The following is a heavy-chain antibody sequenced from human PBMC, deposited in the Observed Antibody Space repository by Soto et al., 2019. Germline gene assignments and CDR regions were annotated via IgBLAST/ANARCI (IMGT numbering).Heavy chain of an antibody. J-gene: IGHJ5*02. CDR2: INHTGGT. CDR3: ATRITVFGLLIPPFDP. CDR1: GGSVNGYY. V-gene: IGHV4-34*01. D-gene: IGHD3-3*01. Sequence: SETLSLTCAVYGGSVNGYYWNWIRQPPGKGLEWIGGINHTGGTHYNPSLKSRGTMSVDTSKNQFSLRLSSVTAADTAIYYCATRITVFGLLIPPFDPWGQGTQVTVSS.